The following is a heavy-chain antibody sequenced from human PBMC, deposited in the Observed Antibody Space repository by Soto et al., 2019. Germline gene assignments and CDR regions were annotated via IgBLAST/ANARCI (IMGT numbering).Heavy chain of an antibody. J-gene: IGHJ4*02. D-gene: IGHD3-22*01. CDR3: ARVYRYYDSSGYYLTNFDY. CDR2: IYYSGST. Sequence: PPETLSLTCTVSGGSISSGGYYWGWIRQHPGKGLEWIGYIYYSGSTYYNPSLKSRVTISVDTSKNQFSLKLSSVTAADTAVYYCARVYRYYDSSGYYLTNFDYWGQGTLVTVSS. CDR1: GGSISSGGYY. V-gene: IGHV4-31*03.